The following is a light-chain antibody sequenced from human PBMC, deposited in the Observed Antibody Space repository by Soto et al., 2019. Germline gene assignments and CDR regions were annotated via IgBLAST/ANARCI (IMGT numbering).Light chain of an antibody. CDR1: SSNIGSNP. J-gene: IGLJ2*01. CDR3: ASGYDSLSGVL. V-gene: IGLV1-44*01. Sequence: QSVLTQSPSASGTPGQRVTISCSGSSSNIGSNPVHWYQQLPGSAPKLLIHNNHQRPAGVPDRFSASKSGTSASLAIGGLQSEDEADYYCASGYDSLSGVLFGGGTKLTV. CDR2: NNH.